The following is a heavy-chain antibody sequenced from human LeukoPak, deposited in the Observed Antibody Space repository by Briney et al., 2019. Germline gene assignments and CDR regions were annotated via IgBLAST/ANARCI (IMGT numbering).Heavy chain of an antibody. CDR3: ARRTDFSYGSGSLT. CDR2: IKRDGSEK. V-gene: IGHV3-7*01. J-gene: IGHJ5*02. CDR1: GFTFNNHW. Sequence: PGGSLRLSCAASGFTFNNHWMTWVRQAPGKGLEWVANIKRDGSEKYYVDSVKDRFTISRDNAKDSLYLQMNSLRAEDTAVYYCARRTDFSYGSGSLTWGQGTLVTVSS. D-gene: IGHD3-10*01.